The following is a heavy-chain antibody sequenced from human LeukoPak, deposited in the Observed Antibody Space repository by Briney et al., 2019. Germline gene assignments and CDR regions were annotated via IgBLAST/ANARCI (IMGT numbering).Heavy chain of an antibody. J-gene: IGHJ4*02. D-gene: IGHD1-26*01. CDR2: ISWNSGSI. V-gene: IGHV3-9*03. CDR3: AKEGGY. Sequence: PGRSLRLSCAASGFTFDDCAMHWVRQAPGKGLEWVSGISWNSGSIGYADSVKGRFTISRDNAKNSLYLQMNSLRAEDMALYYCAKEGGYWGQGTLVTVSS. CDR1: GFTFDDCA.